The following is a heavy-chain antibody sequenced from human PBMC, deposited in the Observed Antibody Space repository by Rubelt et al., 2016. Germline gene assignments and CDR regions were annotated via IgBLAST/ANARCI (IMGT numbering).Heavy chain of an antibody. J-gene: IGHJ5*02. CDR2: IYYSAST. CDR3: ARSTVVTLYNWFDP. D-gene: IGHD4-23*01. V-gene: IGHV4-59*01. Sequence: GLEWIGYIYYSASTNYNPSLKSRVTISVDTSKNQFSLMLSSVTAADTAVYYCARSTVVTLYNWFDPWGQGTLVTVSS.